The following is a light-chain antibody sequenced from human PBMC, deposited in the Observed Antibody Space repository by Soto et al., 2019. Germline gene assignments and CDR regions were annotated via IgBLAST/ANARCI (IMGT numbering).Light chain of an antibody. CDR2: AAS. Sequence: EIVLTQSPGTLSLSPGERATLSCRASQSVSSSYLAWYQQKPGQAPRLLIYAASTRATGIPARFSGSGSGTEFTLTIGSLQSEDFAIYYCHQYNKWPYTFGPGTKVDIK. J-gene: IGKJ3*01. CDR3: HQYNKWPYT. CDR1: QSVSSSY. V-gene: IGKV3-15*01.